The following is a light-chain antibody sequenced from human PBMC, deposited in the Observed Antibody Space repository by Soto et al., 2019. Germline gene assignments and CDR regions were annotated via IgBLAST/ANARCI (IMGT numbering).Light chain of an antibody. J-gene: IGLJ1*01. CDR2: DVT. V-gene: IGLV2-11*01. CDR3: RSNAGNVEV. CDR1: SNDVGGYNY. Sequence: QSVLTQPPSVSGSPGQSVTISCTGTSNDVGGYNYVAWYQQHPGKAPKIMIYDVTKRPSGVPDRFSGSKSGNTASLTISGLQAEDEADYYCRSNAGNVEVFGTGTKVTV.